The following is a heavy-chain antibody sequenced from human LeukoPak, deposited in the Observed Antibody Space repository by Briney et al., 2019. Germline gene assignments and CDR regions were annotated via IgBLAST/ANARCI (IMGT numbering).Heavy chain of an antibody. CDR1: GGTFSSYA. J-gene: IGHJ4*02. D-gene: IGHD5-18*01. CDR3: ASLSTALFDY. V-gene: IGHV1-69*06. Sequence: ASVKVSCKASGGTFSSYAISWVRQAPGQGLGWMGGIIPIFGTANYAQKFQGRVTITADKSTSTAYMELSSLRSDDTAVYYCASLSTALFDYWGQGALVTVSS. CDR2: IIPIFGTA.